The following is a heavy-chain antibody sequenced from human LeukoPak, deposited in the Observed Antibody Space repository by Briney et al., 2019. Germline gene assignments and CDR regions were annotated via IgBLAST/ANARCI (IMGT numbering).Heavy chain of an antibody. J-gene: IGHJ4*02. Sequence: ASVKVSCKASGYTFTSYYMHWVRQAPGQGLEWMGIINPSGGSTSYAQKFQGRVAMTRDMSTSTVYMELSSLRSEDTAVYYCARSGVAGSPYCGGDCYSDDYWGQGTLVTVSS. CDR1: GYTFTSYY. V-gene: IGHV1-46*01. CDR2: INPSGGST. D-gene: IGHD2-21*02. CDR3: ARSGVAGSPYCGGDCYSDDY.